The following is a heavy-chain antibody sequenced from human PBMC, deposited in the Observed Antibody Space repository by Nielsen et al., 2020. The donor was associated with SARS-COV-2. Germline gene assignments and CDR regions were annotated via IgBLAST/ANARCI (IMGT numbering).Heavy chain of an antibody. D-gene: IGHD4-23*01. J-gene: IGHJ6*02. V-gene: IGHV3-11*01. CDR2: ISSSGSTI. Sequence: GGSLRLSRAASGFTFSDYYMSWIRQAPGKGLEWVSYISSSGSTIYYADSVKGRFTISRDNAKNSLYLQMNSLRAEDTAVYYCARDLHDYGGNAKPYYYYGMDVWGQGTTVTVSS. CDR3: ARDLHDYGGNAKPYYYYGMDV. CDR1: GFTFSDYY.